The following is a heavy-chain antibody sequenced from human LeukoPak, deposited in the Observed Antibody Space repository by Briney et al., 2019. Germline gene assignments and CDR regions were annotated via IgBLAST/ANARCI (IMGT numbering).Heavy chain of an antibody. Sequence: GGSLRLSCAASGFTFSSYAMSWVRQAPGKGLEWVSTISGSGGTTHYADSVKGRFTISRDNSKDTLYLQMNSLRAEDTAVYYCAKDLKLAPFDYWGQGTLVTVSS. J-gene: IGHJ4*02. V-gene: IGHV3-23*01. CDR3: AKDLKLAPFDY. CDR1: GFTFSSYA. CDR2: ISGSGGTT.